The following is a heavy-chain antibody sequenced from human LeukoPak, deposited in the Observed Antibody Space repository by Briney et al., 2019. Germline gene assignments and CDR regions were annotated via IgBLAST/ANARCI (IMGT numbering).Heavy chain of an antibody. D-gene: IGHD4-17*01. Sequence: SETLSLTCTVSGGSISSSSCYWGWIRQPQGKGLEWIGSIYYSGSSYYNPSLKSRVTISVDTSKYQFSLKMTSVTAADTAVYYCASLMTTVTTVAHRGQGTLVTVSS. CDR3: ASLMTTVTTVAH. CDR2: IYYSGSS. CDR1: GGSISSSSCY. V-gene: IGHV4-39*01. J-gene: IGHJ4*02.